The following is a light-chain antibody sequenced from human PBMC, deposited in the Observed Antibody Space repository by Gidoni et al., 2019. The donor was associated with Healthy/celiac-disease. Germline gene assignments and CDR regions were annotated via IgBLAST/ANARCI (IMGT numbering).Light chain of an antibody. CDR2: GAS. J-gene: IGKJ2*01. Sequence: DTVLTQSPGTLSLFPGERATLSCRASLSVSSSYLAWYQQKPGQAPRLLIYGASSRATGIPDRFSGSGSGTDFTLTISRLEPEDFAVYYCQQYGSSPRYTFGQGTKLEIK. CDR1: LSVSSSY. CDR3: QQYGSSPRYT. V-gene: IGKV3-20*01.